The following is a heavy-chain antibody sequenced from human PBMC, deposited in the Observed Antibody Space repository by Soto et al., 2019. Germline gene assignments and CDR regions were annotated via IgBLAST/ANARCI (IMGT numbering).Heavy chain of an antibody. CDR2: IIPIFGTA. CDR1: GGTFSSYA. CDR3: ARALEWELLSPYYYYGMDV. Sequence: SVKVSCKASGGTFSSYAISWVRQATGQGLEWMGGIIPIFGTANYAQKFQGRVTITADESTSTAYMELSSLRSEDTAVYYCARALEWELLSPYYYYGMDVWGQGTTVTVSS. D-gene: IGHD1-26*01. J-gene: IGHJ6*02. V-gene: IGHV1-69*13.